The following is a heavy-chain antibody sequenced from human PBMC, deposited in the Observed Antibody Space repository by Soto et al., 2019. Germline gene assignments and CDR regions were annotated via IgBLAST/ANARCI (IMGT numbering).Heavy chain of an antibody. CDR2: IIPIFGTA. Sequence: SVKGSCKASGGTFSSYAISWVRQAPGQGLEWMGGIIPIFGTANYAQKFQGRVTITADESTSTAYMELSSLRSEDTAVYYCARNQLYTPTTLDYWGQGTLVTVSS. J-gene: IGHJ4*02. D-gene: IGHD1-7*01. CDR1: GGTFSSYA. CDR3: ARNQLYTPTTLDY. V-gene: IGHV1-69*13.